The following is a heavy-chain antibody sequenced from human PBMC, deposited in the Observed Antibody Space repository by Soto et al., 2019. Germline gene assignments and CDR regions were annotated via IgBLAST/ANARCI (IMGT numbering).Heavy chain of an antibody. D-gene: IGHD4-17*01. J-gene: IGHJ4*02. V-gene: IGHV5-10-1*03. Sequence: EIQLVQSGAELKKPGESLTISCQGSGYTFTTYWITWVRQLPGKGLEWVGRIDPSDSYTDYSPSFQGHVTISADKSINTAYLQWDSLKASDTAMYYCACPRQDYGDRASDHWGQGTLVTVSS. CDR3: ACPRQDYGDRASDH. CDR2: IDPSDSYT. CDR1: GYTFTTYW.